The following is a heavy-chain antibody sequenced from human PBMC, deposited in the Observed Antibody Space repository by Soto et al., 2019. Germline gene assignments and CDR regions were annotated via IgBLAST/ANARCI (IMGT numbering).Heavy chain of an antibody. CDR1: GYTFTSYG. D-gene: IGHD1-26*01. V-gene: IGHV1-18*01. Sequence: ASVKVSCKASGYTFTSYGISWVRQAPGQGLEWMGWISAYNGNTNYAQKLQGRVTMTTDTSTSTAYMEPRSLRSDDTAVYYCARDLKVGTAYYYYGMDVWGQGTTVTVSS. CDR3: ARDLKVGTAYYYYGMDV. CDR2: ISAYNGNT. J-gene: IGHJ6*02.